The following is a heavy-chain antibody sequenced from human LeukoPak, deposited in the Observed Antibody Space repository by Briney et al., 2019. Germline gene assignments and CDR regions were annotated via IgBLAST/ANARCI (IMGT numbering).Heavy chain of an antibody. Sequence: GGSLRLSCAASGFTFSSYGMHWVRQAPGKGLEWVAVIWYDGSNKYYADSVKGRFTISRDNSKNTLYLQMNGLRAEDTAVYNCAKEYYYDSSFDAFDIWGQGTMVTVSS. CDR3: AKEYYYDSSFDAFDI. CDR2: IWYDGSNK. V-gene: IGHV3-33*06. D-gene: IGHD3-22*01. J-gene: IGHJ3*02. CDR1: GFTFSSYG.